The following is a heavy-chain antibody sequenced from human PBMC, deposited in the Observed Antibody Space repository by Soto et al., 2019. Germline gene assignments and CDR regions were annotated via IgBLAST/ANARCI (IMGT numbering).Heavy chain of an antibody. D-gene: IGHD2-2*01. CDR3: ARRGGVVVPAATFRSDAFDI. Sequence: PGESLKISCKGSGYSFTSYWIGWVRQMPGKGLEWMGIIYPGDSDTRYSPSFQGQVTISADKSISTAYLQWSSLKASDTAMYYCARRGGVVVPAATFRSDAFDIRGQGTMVTVSS. J-gene: IGHJ3*02. CDR2: IYPGDSDT. V-gene: IGHV5-51*01. CDR1: GYSFTSYW.